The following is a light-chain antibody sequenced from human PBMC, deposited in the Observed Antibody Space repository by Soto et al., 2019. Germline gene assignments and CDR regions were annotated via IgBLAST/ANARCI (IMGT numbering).Light chain of an antibody. Sequence: QSALTQPASVSGSPGQSITISCTGTSSDIGGYDYVSWYQQLPGKAPKLMIYEVSNRPSGVSNRFSGSKSGNTASLTISGLQDEDEADYYCSSYTDSSTLVFGGGTKVTVL. J-gene: IGLJ2*01. CDR3: SSYTDSSTLV. V-gene: IGLV2-14*01. CDR2: EVS. CDR1: SSDIGGYDY.